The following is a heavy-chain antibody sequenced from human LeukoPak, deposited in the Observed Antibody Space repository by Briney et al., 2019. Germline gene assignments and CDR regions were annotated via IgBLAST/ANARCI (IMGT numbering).Heavy chain of an antibody. V-gene: IGHV3-64D*09. CDR1: GFTFSSYP. J-gene: IGHJ4*02. D-gene: IGHD4-23*01. CDR3: VKTTTVALDY. CDR2: ISSIGGST. Sequence: GGSLRLSCSASGFTFSSYPMHWVRQAPGKGLEYVPTISSIGGSTYHADPVKGRFTISRDNSKNTLYLQMSSLRTEDTAVYFCVKTTTVALDYWGQGTLVTVSS.